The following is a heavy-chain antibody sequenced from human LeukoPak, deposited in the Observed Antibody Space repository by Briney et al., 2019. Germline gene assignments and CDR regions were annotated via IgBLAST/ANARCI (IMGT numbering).Heavy chain of an antibody. CDR3: ARVMITFGGVIEYYFDY. J-gene: IGHJ4*02. Sequence: GASVKVSCKAYGYTFTSYGISWVRQAPGQGLAWMGWISAYNGNTNYAQKLQGRVTMTTDTSTSTAYMELRSLRSDDTAVYYCARVMITFGGVIEYYFDYCGQGTLVTVSS. CDR2: ISAYNGNT. V-gene: IGHV1-18*01. D-gene: IGHD3-16*02. CDR1: GYTFTSYG.